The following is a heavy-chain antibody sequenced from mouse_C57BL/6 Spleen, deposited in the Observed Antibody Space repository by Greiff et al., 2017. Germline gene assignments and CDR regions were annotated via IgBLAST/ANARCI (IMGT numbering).Heavy chain of an antibody. V-gene: IGHV1-74*01. D-gene: IGHD2-13*01. CDR1: GYTFTSYW. CDR3: AISGGDTIPVYAMDY. J-gene: IGHJ4*01. CDR2: IHPSDSDT. Sequence: QVQLQQPGAELVKPGASVKVSCKASGYTFTSYWMHWVKQRPGQGLEWIGRIHPSDSDTNYNQKFKGKATLTVDKSSSTTYMQLSSLTSEDSAVYYCAISGGDTIPVYAMDYWGQGTSVTVSS.